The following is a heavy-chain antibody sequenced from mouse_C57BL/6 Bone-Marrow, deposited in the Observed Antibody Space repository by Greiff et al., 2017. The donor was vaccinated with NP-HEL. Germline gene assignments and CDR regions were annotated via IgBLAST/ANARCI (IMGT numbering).Heavy chain of an antibody. D-gene: IGHD1-1*01. V-gene: IGHV1-26*01. Sequence: EVQLQQSGPELVKPGASVKISCKASGYTFTDYYMNWVKQSHGKSLEWIGDINPNNGGTSYNQKFKGKATLTVDKSSSTAYMELRSLTSEDSAVYYCASQFITTVVATEDYWGQGTSVTVSS. CDR3: ASQFITTVVATEDY. CDR1: GYTFTDYY. CDR2: INPNNGGT. J-gene: IGHJ4*01.